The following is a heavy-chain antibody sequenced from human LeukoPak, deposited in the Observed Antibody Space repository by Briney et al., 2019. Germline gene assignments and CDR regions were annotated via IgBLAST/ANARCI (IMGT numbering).Heavy chain of an antibody. CDR3: ARVGGTWIQLWFAQTDSRFDP. Sequence: GASVKVSCKASGYTFTGYYMHWVRQAPGQGLEWMGWINPNSGGTNYAQKFQGRVTMTRDTSISTAYMELSRLRSDDTAVYYCARVGGTWIQLWFAQTDSRFDPWGQGTLVTVSS. D-gene: IGHD5-18*01. CDR2: INPNSGGT. J-gene: IGHJ5*02. V-gene: IGHV1-2*02. CDR1: GYTFTGYY.